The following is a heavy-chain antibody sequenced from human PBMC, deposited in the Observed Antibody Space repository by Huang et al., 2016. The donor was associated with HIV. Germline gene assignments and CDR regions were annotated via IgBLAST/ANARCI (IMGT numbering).Heavy chain of an antibody. J-gene: IGHJ4*02. CDR2: MSGNGNKT. CDR1: GFTVHKYA. CDR3: TVLLDY. Sequence: EVKVLESGGGLVQPGGSLRLSCVASGFTVHKYAMSWVRQAPGKGLAWVSLMSGNGNKTYYADSVKGRFTISRDNSKNTVYLQMNSLRAEDAALYHCTVLLDYWGQGTPVTVSS. V-gene: IGHV3-23*01.